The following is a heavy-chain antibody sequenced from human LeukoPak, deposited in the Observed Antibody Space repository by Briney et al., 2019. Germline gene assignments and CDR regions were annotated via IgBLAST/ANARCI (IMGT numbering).Heavy chain of an antibody. CDR2: INPNSGVT. Sequence: ASLKVSCMASGYTFTVHYMHWVRHTPGQGLEWMGWINPNSGVTNYAQKFQGRVTMSRDTSITTAYMELSSLRSDDTAVYHCARGGPNYQDTSGYYHPCDYWGQGTLVTVSS. D-gene: IGHD3-22*01. V-gene: IGHV1-2*02. CDR3: ARGGPNYQDTSGYYHPCDY. J-gene: IGHJ4*02. CDR1: GYTFTVHY.